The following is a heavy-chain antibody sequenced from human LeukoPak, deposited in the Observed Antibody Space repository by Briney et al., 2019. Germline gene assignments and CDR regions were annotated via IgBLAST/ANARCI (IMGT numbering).Heavy chain of an antibody. J-gene: IGHJ6*03. CDR2: ISSSSSYI. Sequence: GGSLRLSCAASGFTFSSYSMNWVRQAPGKGLEWVSSISSSSSYIYYADSVKGRFTISRDNAKNSLYLQMNSLRAEDTAVYYCAKGLGPLVRGVVPRTYYMDVWGRGTTVTVSS. CDR3: AKGLGPLVRGVVPRTYYMDV. CDR1: GFTFSSYS. V-gene: IGHV3-21*01. D-gene: IGHD3-10*01.